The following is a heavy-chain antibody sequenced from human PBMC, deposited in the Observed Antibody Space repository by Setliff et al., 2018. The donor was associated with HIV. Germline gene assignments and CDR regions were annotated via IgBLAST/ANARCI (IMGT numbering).Heavy chain of an antibody. CDR1: RATLTSYS. CDR2: INPNSGGT. D-gene: IGHD2-2*01. J-gene: IGHJ6*02. V-gene: IGHV1-2*02. CDR3: ARDHCSSSGCYEYSYYGMDV. Sequence: ASVKVSCKASRATLTSYSFSWVRQVPGQGLEWMGWINPNSGGTTYAQKFQGRVTMTRDTSISTAYMEVSRLRSDDTAVYYCARDHCSSSGCYEYSYYGMDVWGQGTTVTVSS.